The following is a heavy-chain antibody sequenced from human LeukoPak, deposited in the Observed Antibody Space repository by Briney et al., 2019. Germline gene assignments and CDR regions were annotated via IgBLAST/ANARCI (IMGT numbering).Heavy chain of an antibody. CDR3: ARGADGVSSNSRGWFDP. CDR1: GFIFNSYG. CDR2: IRYDGSNK. Sequence: GGSLRLSCAASGFIFNSYGMHWVRQAPGKGLEWVAFIRYDGSNKYYADSVKGRFTISRDNSKNTLYLQMNSLRAEDTAVYSCARGADGVSSNSRGWFDPWGQGTLVTVSS. V-gene: IGHV3-30*02. D-gene: IGHD2-15*01. J-gene: IGHJ5*02.